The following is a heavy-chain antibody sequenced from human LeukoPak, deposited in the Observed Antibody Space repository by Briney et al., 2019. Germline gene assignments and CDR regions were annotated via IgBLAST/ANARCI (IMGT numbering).Heavy chain of an antibody. D-gene: IGHD3-3*01. CDR3: ARARLPHGVTIHY. J-gene: IGHJ4*02. CDR1: GGSFSGYY. CDR2: INHSGST. V-gene: IGHV4-34*01. Sequence: SETLSLTCAVYGGSFSGYYWSWIRQPPGKGLEWIGEINHSGSTNYNPSLKSRVTISVDASKNQFSLNLKSVTAADTAVYYCARARLPHGVTIHYWGQGTLVTVSS.